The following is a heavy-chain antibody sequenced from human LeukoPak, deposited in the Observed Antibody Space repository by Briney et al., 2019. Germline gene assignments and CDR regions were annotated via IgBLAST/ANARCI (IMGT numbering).Heavy chain of an antibody. CDR1: GFTISNYW. V-gene: IGHV3-48*03. J-gene: IGHJ5*02. D-gene: IGHD2-21*01. Sequence: GGSLRLSCAASGFTISNYWMNWVRQAPGKGLEWVSYISSSGSNMYYADSVRGRFTISRDNAKNSLYLQMNSLRAEDTAVYYCASLFVVLSWGQGALLTVSS. CDR3: ASLFVVLS. CDR2: ISSSGSNM.